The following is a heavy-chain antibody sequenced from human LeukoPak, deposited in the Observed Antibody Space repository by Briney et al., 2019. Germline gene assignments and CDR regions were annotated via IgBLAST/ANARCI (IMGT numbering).Heavy chain of an antibody. CDR3: ARDIVVVPAAIRRQYYFDD. CDR2: INPNSGGT. Sequence: GASVKVSCKASGYTFTGYYMHWVRQAPGQGLEWMGWINPNSGGTNYAQKFQGRVTMTRDTSISTAYMELSRLRSDDTAVYYCARDIVVVPAAIRRQYYFDDWGQGTLVTVSS. V-gene: IGHV1-2*02. CDR1: GYTFTGYY. D-gene: IGHD2-2*01. J-gene: IGHJ4*02.